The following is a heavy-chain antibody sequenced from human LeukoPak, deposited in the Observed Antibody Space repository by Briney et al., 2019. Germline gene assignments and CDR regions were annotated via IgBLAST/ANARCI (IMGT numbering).Heavy chain of an antibody. CDR1: GYNFADHW. D-gene: IGHD3-22*01. J-gene: IGHJ4*02. CDR3: ARRWGYTSGYYNVFHH. Sequence: GESLKISCNTVGYNFADHWIGWACQTPGKGLEWMGIIYPSDSDTRYSPSFEGQVIIAADTSINTAYLQWNSLKASDTAIYYCARRWGYTSGYYNVFHHWGQGILVTVSS. V-gene: IGHV5-51*01. CDR2: IYPSDSDT.